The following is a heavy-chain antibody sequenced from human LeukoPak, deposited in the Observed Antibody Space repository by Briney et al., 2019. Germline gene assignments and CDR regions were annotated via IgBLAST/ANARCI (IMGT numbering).Heavy chain of an antibody. V-gene: IGHV4-39*01. Sequence: SETLSLTCSVSGGSISSSSHYWGWIRQPPGKGLEWIGSIYYSGSTYYNPSLKSRVTISVDTSKNQFSLKLSSVTAADTAVYYCARHKASSGGNYYGLDVWGQGTTVTVSS. D-gene: IGHD2-15*01. CDR3: ARHKASSGGNYYGLDV. CDR2: IYYSGST. J-gene: IGHJ6*02. CDR1: GGSISSSSHY.